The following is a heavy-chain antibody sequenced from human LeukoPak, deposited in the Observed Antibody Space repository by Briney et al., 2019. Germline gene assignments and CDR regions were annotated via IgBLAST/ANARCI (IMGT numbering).Heavy chain of an antibody. Sequence: SETLSLTCAVYGGSFSGYYWSWIRQPPGKGLEWTGEINHSGSTNYNPSLKSRVTISVDTSKNQFSLKLSSVTAADTAVYYCARGFRGPNFDYWGQGTLVTVSS. V-gene: IGHV4-34*01. CDR1: GGSFSGYY. CDR3: ARGFRGPNFDY. CDR2: INHSGST. D-gene: IGHD3-10*01. J-gene: IGHJ4*02.